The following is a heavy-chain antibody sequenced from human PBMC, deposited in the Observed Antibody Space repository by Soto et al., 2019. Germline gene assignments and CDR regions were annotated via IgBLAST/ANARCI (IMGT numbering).Heavy chain of an antibody. CDR3: AREADDYSDYYYYYMDV. V-gene: IGHV4-59*01. CDR2: IYYSGST. CDR1: GGSISSYY. D-gene: IGHD4-4*01. J-gene: IGHJ6*03. Sequence: SETLSLTCTVSGGSISSYYWSWIRQPPGKGLELIGYIYYSGSTNYNPSLKSRVTISVDTSKNQFSLKLSSVTAADTAVYYCAREADDYSDYYYYYMDVWGKGTTVTVSS.